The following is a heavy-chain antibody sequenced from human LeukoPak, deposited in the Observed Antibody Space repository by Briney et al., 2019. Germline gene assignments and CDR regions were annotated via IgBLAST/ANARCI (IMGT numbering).Heavy chain of an antibody. V-gene: IGHV1-3*01. CDR2: INAGNGNT. CDR3: ATHDHFVVVPDEDHSHNGLDV. Sequence: ASVKVSCKASGYTFTSYAMHWVRQAPGQRLEWMGWINAGNGNTKYSQKFQGRVIMTEDTSTDTAYMEMSTLTSEDTAVYYCATHDHFVVVPDEDHSHNGLDVWGQGTTVIVSS. CDR1: GYTFTSYA. D-gene: IGHD2-2*01. J-gene: IGHJ6*02.